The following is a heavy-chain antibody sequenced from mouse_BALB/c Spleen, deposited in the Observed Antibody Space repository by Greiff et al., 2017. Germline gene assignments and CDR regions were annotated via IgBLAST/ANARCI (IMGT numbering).Heavy chain of an antibody. CDR1: GYTFTSYW. D-gene: IGHD2-4*01. CDR2: IYPGDGDT. Sequence: QVQLKESGAELARPGASVKLSCKASGYTFTSYWMQWVKQRPGQGLEWIGAIYPGDGDTRYTQKFKGKATLTADKSSSTAYMQLSSLASEDSAVYYCARLLVDDYDGPYYAMDYWGQGTSVTVSS. J-gene: IGHJ4*01. V-gene: IGHV1-87*01. CDR3: ARLLVDDYDGPYYAMDY.